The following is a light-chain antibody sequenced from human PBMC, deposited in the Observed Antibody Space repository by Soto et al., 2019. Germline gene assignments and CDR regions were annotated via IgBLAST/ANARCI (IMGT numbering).Light chain of an antibody. CDR1: HDIGSW. CDR3: QHYNSYFQT. CDR2: RAS. J-gene: IGKJ2*01. V-gene: IGKV1-5*03. Sequence: DIQMTQSPSTVSASVGDRVTITCRASHDIGSWLAWYQQKPGKAPKLLIYRASSLETGVPSRFSGRGSGTEFTLTIRSLQPDDLGTYYCQHYNSYFQTFGQGTKLEIK.